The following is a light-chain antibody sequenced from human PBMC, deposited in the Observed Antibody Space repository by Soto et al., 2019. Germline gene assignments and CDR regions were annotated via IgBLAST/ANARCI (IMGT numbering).Light chain of an antibody. Sequence: DNQMTQSPSTLPASVGDRVTITCRASQSISTWLAWYQQKPGKAPNLLIYDASSLETGVPSRFSGSGVGTEFTLTSSSLQPDDFATYYCQQYNSYPYTFGQGTKLEIK. CDR3: QQYNSYPYT. J-gene: IGKJ2*01. CDR2: DAS. V-gene: IGKV1-5*01. CDR1: QSISTW.